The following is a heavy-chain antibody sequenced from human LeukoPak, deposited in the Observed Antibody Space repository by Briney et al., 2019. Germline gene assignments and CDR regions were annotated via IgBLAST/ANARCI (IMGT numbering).Heavy chain of an antibody. CDR1: GYTFTSYA. V-gene: IGHV1-3*01. J-gene: IGHJ4*02. CDR3: ARGGAEWELAYFDY. CDR2: INAGNGNT. Sequence: ASVKVSCKASGYTFTSYAMHRVRQAPGQRLEWMGWINAGNGNTKYSQKFQGRVTITRDTSASTAYMELSSLRSEDTAVYYCARGGAEWELAYFDYWGQGTLVTVSS. D-gene: IGHD1-26*01.